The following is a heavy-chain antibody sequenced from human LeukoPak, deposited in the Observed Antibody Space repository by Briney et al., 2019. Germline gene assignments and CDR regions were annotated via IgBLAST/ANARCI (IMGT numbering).Heavy chain of an antibody. CDR3: ARDVYSGSYSYLDY. J-gene: IGHJ4*02. Sequence: GGSLRLSCAASGFTFSNYAMSWVRQAPGKGLEWVSFISISGGSTYYADSVKGRFTISRDNSKSTMYLQMNSLRAEDTAVYYCARDVYSGSYSYLDYWGQGTLVTVSS. V-gene: IGHV3-23*01. CDR2: ISISGGST. D-gene: IGHD1-26*01. CDR1: GFTFSNYA.